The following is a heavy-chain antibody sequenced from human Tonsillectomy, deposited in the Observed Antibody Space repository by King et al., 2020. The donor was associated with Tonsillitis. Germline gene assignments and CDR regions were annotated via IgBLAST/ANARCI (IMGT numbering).Heavy chain of an antibody. J-gene: IGHJ5*02. CDR1: GGSISSTDYY. V-gene: IGHV4-30-4*01. CDR3: AGYFDSGGYYYVHWFDP. D-gene: IGHD3-22*01. Sequence: LQLQESGPGLVKPSQTLSLTCTVSGGSISSTDYYWSWFRQPPAKCLEWIGYIYYSGGTYYNPSLKSQVTISVDTSQNKFSLKLSSLTAADTALYYCAGYFDSGGYYYVHWFDPWGQGTLVTVSS. CDR2: IYYSGGT.